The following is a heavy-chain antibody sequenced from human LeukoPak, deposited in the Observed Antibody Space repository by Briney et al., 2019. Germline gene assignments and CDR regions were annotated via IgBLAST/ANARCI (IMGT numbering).Heavy chain of an antibody. CDR2: INHSGST. Sequence: SETLSLTCAVYGGSFSGYYWSWIRQPPGKGLEWIGEINHSGSTNYNPSLKSRVTISVDTSKNQFSLKLSSVTAADTAVYYCARLIYDYVWGSYRYAAYSFDYWGQGTLVTASS. CDR1: GGSFSGYY. CDR3: ARLIYDYVWGSYRYAAYSFDY. V-gene: IGHV4-34*01. J-gene: IGHJ4*02. D-gene: IGHD3-16*02.